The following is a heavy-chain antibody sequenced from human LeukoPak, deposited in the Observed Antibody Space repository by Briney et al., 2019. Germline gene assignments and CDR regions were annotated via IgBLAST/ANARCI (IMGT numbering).Heavy chain of an antibody. CDR2: INQHGREK. V-gene: IGHV3-7*01. D-gene: IGHD6-6*01. CDR1: GFTFSSYW. Sequence: GGSLRLSCEVSGFTFSSYWMSWVRQAPGKGLEWVANINQHGREKYYVDSVKGRFTISRDNAKNSLDLQMNGLRVEDTAVYYCARDCGTYSSSPYFYYYYMDVWGKGTTVTVSS. CDR3: ARDCGTYSSSPYFYYYYMDV. J-gene: IGHJ6*03.